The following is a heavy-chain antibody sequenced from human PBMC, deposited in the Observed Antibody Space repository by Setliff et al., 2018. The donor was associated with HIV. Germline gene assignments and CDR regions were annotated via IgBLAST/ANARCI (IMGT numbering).Heavy chain of an antibody. D-gene: IGHD1-26*01. J-gene: IGHJ3*02. CDR2: MNPNSGNT. V-gene: IGHV1-8*01. Sequence: ASVKVSCKTSGDAFNSNAISWVRQAPGQGLEWMGWMNPNSGNTGYAQSFQGRVTLTTNTAISTVDMELSSLSSEDTAVYYCTRCIVGSSNIFAFDIWGQGTLVTVSS. CDR3: TRCIVGSSNIFAFDI. CDR1: GDAFNSNA.